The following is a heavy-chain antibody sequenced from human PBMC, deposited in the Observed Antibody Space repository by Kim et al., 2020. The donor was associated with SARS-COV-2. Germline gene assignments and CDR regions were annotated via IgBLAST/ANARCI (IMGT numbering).Heavy chain of an antibody. D-gene: IGHD6-13*01. V-gene: IGHV3-74*01. CDR3: ARVGRLAADPFDY. J-gene: IGHJ4*02. Sequence: GGSLRLSCAASGFTFSSYWMHWVRQAPGKGLVWVSRINSDGSSTSYADSVKGRFTISRDNAKNTLYLQMNSLRAEDTAVYYCARVGRLAADPFDYWGQGTLVTVSS. CDR1: GFTFSSYW. CDR2: INSDGSST.